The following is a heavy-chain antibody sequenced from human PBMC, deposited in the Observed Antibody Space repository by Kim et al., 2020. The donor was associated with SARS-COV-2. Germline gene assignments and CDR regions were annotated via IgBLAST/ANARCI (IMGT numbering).Heavy chain of an antibody. CDR2: ISSTGSSA. Sequence: GGSLRLSCVASRFTFSDYYMGWIRQAPGKGLEWVSSISSTGSSANYADSVKGRFTISRDNAKNSLYLQMNSLRAEDTAVYYCARDRYHRILSGYNDAFDVWGQGTMVTVSS. CDR1: RFTFSDYY. D-gene: IGHD3-9*01. V-gene: IGHV3-11*06. J-gene: IGHJ3*01. CDR3: ARDRYHRILSGYNDAFDV.